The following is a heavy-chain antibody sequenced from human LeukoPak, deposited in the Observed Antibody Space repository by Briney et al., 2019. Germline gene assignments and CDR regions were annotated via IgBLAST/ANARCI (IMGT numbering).Heavy chain of an antibody. D-gene: IGHD1/OR15-1a*01. CDR3: ARPHNNSLDNAFDI. CDR2: IYTRGNT. V-gene: IGHV3-53*01. J-gene: IGHJ3*02. Sequence: PGGSLRLSCAASGFVVSDTFMGWFRQAPGKGLEWVSVIYTRGNTFYADSVKGRFTISRDNSENTLYLQMNNLRAEDTAVYYCARPHNNSLDNAFDIWGQGTRVTVSS. CDR1: GFVVSDTF.